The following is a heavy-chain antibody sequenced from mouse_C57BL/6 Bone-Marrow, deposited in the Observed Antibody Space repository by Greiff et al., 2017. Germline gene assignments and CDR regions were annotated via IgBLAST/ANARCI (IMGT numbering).Heavy chain of an antibody. CDR1: GFTFSDSG. CDR3: ARLTTVVATGYWYFEV. CDR2: ISSGSSTI. J-gene: IGHJ1*03. D-gene: IGHD1-1*01. V-gene: IGHV5-17*01. Sequence: VQLKESGGGLVKPGGSLKLSCAASGFTFSDSGMHWVRQAPEKGLEWVAYISSGSSTIYYADTVKGRFTIARDNAKHTLFLQMTSLRSADTAVYYCARLTTVVATGYWYFEVWGTGTTVTVSS.